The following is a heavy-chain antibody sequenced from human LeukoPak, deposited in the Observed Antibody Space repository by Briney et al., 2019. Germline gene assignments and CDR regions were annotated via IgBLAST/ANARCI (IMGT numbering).Heavy chain of an antibody. V-gene: IGHV4-30-2*01. CDR3: ARHRTDQYYFYYMDV. CDR1: GLSISSGNYY. J-gene: IGHJ6*03. CDR2: IYHSGIT. Sequence: SETLSLTCTVSGLSISSGNYYWSWIRQPPGKGLEWVGYIYHSGITYYNPSLKSRVSISVDKSKNQFSLKLSSVTAADTAVYYCARHRTDQYYFYYMDVWGKGSTVTVSS. D-gene: IGHD1-1*01.